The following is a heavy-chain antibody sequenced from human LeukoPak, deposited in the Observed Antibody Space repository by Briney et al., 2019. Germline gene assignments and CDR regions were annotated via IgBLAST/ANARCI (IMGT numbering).Heavy chain of an antibody. J-gene: IGHJ4*02. CDR1: GFSFSNYA. D-gene: IGHD2-15*01. CDR3: AKDTAVVVTAPFDY. V-gene: IGHV3-23*01. Sequence: GGSLRLSCVASGFSFSNYAMSWVRQAPGRGLEWVSAISGSGVSAYFADSVKGRFTVSRDNSKNTLYLQMSSVRAEDTAVYYCAKDTAVVVTAPFDYWGQGTLVTVSS. CDR2: ISGSGVSA.